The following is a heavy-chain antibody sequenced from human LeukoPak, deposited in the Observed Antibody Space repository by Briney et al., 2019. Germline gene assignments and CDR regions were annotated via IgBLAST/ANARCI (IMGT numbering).Heavy chain of an antibody. Sequence: ASVKVSCKASGGTFSSYAISWVRQAPGQGLEWMGWINPNSGGTNYAQKFQGSVTMTRDTSISTAYMGLSRLRSDDTAAYYSARDYADSSGYYFSFDYWGQGTLVSVSS. D-gene: IGHD3-22*01. CDR3: ARDYADSSGYYFSFDY. CDR1: GGTFSSYA. CDR2: INPNSGGT. J-gene: IGHJ4*02. V-gene: IGHV1-2*02.